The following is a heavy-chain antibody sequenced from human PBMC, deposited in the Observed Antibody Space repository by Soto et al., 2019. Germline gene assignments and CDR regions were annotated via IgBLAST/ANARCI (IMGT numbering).Heavy chain of an antibody. CDR3: ARAGTATLSDY. Sequence: SETLSLTCTVSGGSISNYYCSWIRQPPGKGLEWIGYMYYSGSTNYNPSLKSRVTISIDTSKNQFSLKLSSVTAADTAVYYCARAGTATLSDYWGQGTLVTVS. CDR2: MYYSGST. J-gene: IGHJ4*02. V-gene: IGHV4-59*01. D-gene: IGHD2-15*01. CDR1: GGSISNYY.